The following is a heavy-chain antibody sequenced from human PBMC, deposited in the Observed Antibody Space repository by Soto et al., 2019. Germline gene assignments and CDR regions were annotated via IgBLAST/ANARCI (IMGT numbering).Heavy chain of an antibody. J-gene: IGHJ6*02. V-gene: IGHV3-53*01. Sequence: GSLRLSCAASGFTVSSNYMSWVRQTPGKGLEWVSVIYSGGSTYDADSVKGRVTISRDNSKNTLYLQMNSLRAEDTAVYYCAREDRNYDYYAVDVWGQGTTVTVSS. CDR2: IYSGGST. CDR1: GFTVSSNY. CDR3: AREDRNYDYYAVDV.